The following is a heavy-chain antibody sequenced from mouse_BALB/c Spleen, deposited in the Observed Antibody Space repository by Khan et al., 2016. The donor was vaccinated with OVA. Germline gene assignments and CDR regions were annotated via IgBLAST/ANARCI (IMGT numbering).Heavy chain of an antibody. Sequence: QIQLVQSGPELKKPGETVKISCKASGYTFTNYGMNWVKQAPGKGLKWMGWINSNTGEATYADDFKGRFAFSLETSASTAYLQIKNLKNEDTAADCCGRGGRRAMDYWGQGTSVTVSS. CDR1: GYTFTNYG. D-gene: IGHD3-3*01. V-gene: IGHV9-3-1*01. CDR2: INSNTGEA. CDR3: GRGGRRAMDY. J-gene: IGHJ4*01.